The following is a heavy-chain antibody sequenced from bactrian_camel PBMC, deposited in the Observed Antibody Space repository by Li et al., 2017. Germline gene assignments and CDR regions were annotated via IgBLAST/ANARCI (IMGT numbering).Heavy chain of an antibody. V-gene: IGHV3S53*01. Sequence: HVQLVESGGGSVQPGGSLRLSCVSSGTVGDTWCTAWFRQSPGKEREAVALLNFDGTTAYAESMKGRFTISQDNSKNTVYLQMDNLKPEDTAMYYCAEAPYRDGFSTKCRGQGTQVTVS. CDR2: LNFDGTT. CDR3: AEAPYRDGFSTKC. CDR1: GTVGDTWC. J-gene: IGHJ4*01. D-gene: IGHD4*01.